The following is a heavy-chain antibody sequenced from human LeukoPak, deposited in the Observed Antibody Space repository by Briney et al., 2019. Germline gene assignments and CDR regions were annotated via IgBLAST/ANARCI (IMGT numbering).Heavy chain of an antibody. D-gene: IGHD2-21*01. CDR3: AREGLWVGLDSGKTRQAYWES. Sequence: PGGSLRLSCAAPGFTFSNYWMSWVRQAPGKGLKWVANIKEGGSEKYYADSVKGRFTISRDNAKNSLNLQMNSLRAEDTAVYYCAREGLWVGLDSGKTRQAYWESWGQGTMVTVSS. CDR1: GFTFSNYW. CDR2: IKEGGSEK. V-gene: IGHV3-7*04. J-gene: IGHJ3*01.